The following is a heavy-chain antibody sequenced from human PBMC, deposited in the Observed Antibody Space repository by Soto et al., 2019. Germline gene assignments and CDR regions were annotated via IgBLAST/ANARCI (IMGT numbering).Heavy chain of an antibody. CDR2: FSAYNGNT. V-gene: IGHV1-18*01. CDR3: GIGGTPIDY. D-gene: IGHD2-15*01. Sequence: QVQLVQSGAEVKKPGASVKVSCKASGYTFTNFGISWVRQAPGQGLEWMGWFSAYNGNTNYAQNFQGRVTMTTDTARSTAYMELRSLRSDVTAVYCCGIGGTPIDYWGQGTLFTVSS. CDR1: GYTFTNFG. J-gene: IGHJ4*02.